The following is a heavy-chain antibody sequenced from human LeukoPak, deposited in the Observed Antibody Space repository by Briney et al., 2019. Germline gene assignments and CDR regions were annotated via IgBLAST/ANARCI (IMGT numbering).Heavy chain of an antibody. D-gene: IGHD1-14*01. V-gene: IGHV4-59*01. CDR3: ARVHETTPLYYYYYYMDV. J-gene: IGHJ6*03. CDR1: GGSISSYY. CDR2: IYYSGST. Sequence: SETLSLTCTVSGGSISSYYWSWIRQPPGKGLEWIGYIYYSGSTNYNPSLKSRVTISVDTSKNQFSLKLSSVTAADTAVYYCARVHETTPLYYYYYYMDVWGKGTTVTVSS.